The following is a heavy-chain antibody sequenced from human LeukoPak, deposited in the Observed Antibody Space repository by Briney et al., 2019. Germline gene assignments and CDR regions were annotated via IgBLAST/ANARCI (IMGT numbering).Heavy chain of an antibody. D-gene: IGHD4-17*01. CDR1: GGTFSTHA. V-gene: IGHV1-69*05. J-gene: IGHJ6*03. Sequence: SVKVSCNASGGTFSTHAISWVRQAPGQGLEWMGGTIPIFGATNYTQRFQGRLTITTDESTTTAYMELTSLRVEDTAVYFCAGGDPFNYYMDVWGKGTSVTVFS. CDR3: AGGDPFNYYMDV. CDR2: TIPIFGAT.